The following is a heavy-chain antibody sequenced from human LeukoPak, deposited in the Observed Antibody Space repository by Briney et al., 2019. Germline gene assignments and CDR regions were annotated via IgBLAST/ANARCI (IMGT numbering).Heavy chain of an antibody. Sequence: VASLKVSGKASGGTFSSYAISWVRQAPGQGLEWMGRIIPILGIAHYAQKFQGRVTITADKTTSTPYMGLSSLRSEDTAVYYCAGVRDGHAFDIWGQGTMVTVSS. CDR2: IIPILGIA. CDR1: GGTFSSYA. V-gene: IGHV1-69*04. J-gene: IGHJ3*02. D-gene: IGHD5-24*01. CDR3: AGVRDGHAFDI.